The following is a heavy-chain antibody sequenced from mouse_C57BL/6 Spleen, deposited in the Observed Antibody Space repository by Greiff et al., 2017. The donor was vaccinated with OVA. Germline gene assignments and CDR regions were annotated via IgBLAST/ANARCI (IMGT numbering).Heavy chain of an antibody. V-gene: IGHV1-80*01. J-gene: IGHJ4*01. Sequence: QVQLKESGAELVKPGASVKISCKASGYAFSSYWMNWVKQRPGKGLEWIGQIYPGDGDTNYNGKFKGKATLTADKSSSQAYMQLSSLTSEDSAVYFCARSSSYGTGAMDYWGQGTSVTVSS. CDR3: ARSSSYGTGAMDY. D-gene: IGHD1-1*01. CDR1: GYAFSSYW. CDR2: IYPGDGDT.